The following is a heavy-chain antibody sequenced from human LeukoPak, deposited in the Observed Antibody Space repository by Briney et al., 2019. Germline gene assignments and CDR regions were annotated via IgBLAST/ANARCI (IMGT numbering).Heavy chain of an antibody. Sequence: PGGSLRLSCAASGFTFSSYDMHWVRQATGKGLEWVSAIGTAGDTYYPGSVKGRFTISRENAKNSLYLQMNSLRAGDTAVYYCARVRLNYYGSGSYYNYYGMDVWGQGTTVTVSS. CDR1: GFTFSSYD. CDR2: IGTAGDT. CDR3: ARVRLNYYGSGSYYNYYGMDV. D-gene: IGHD3-10*01. J-gene: IGHJ6*02. V-gene: IGHV3-13*01.